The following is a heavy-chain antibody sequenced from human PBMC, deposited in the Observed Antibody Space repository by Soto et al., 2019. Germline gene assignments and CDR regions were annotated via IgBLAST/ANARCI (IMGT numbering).Heavy chain of an antibody. CDR2: VSADGKST. CDR3: AKDAGHEDSLFDY. J-gene: IGHJ4*02. D-gene: IGHD3-22*01. V-gene: IGHV3-23*01. CDR1: GFTFSHFG. Sequence: GGSLRLSCEASGFTFSHFGMAWVRQAPGKGLEWVSTVSADGKSTHYIDSVEGRFTISRDNSKNMLHLQMGSLRAEDTAIYYCAKDAGHEDSLFDYWGQGTLVTVSS.